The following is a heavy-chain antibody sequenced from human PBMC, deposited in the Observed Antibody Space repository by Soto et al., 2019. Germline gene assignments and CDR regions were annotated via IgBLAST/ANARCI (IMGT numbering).Heavy chain of an antibody. CDR1: GYTFTSYG. CDR3: ARGLTYSSGWSENDAFDI. D-gene: IGHD6-19*01. J-gene: IGHJ3*02. Sequence: QVQLVQSGAEVKKPGASVKVSCKASGYTFTSYGISWVRQAPGQGLEWMGWISAYNGNTNYAQKLQGRVTMTTDTSTTTXXMELRSLRSDDTAVYYCARGLTYSSGWSENDAFDIWGQGTMVTVSS. V-gene: IGHV1-18*01. CDR2: ISAYNGNT.